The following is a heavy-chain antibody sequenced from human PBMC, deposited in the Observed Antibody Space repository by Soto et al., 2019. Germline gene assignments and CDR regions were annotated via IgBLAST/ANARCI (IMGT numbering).Heavy chain of an antibody. CDR1: GFTFSSYW. Sequence: GGSLRLSCAASGFTFSSYWMTWVRQAPGKGLEWVANIKQDGGEKYYVDSVKGRLTISRDNAENSLYLQMNSLRAEDTAVYYCARTANWNYLDNYYYYMDVWGKGTTVTVSS. CDR2: IKQDGGEK. CDR3: ARTANWNYLDNYYYYMDV. J-gene: IGHJ6*03. V-gene: IGHV3-7*01. D-gene: IGHD1-7*01.